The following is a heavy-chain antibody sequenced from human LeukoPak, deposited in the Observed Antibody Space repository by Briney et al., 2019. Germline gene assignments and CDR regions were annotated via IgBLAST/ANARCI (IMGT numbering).Heavy chain of an antibody. Sequence: SVKVSCKASGGTFSSYAISWVRQAPGQGLEWMGGIIPIFGTANYAQKFQGRVTITADESTSTAYMELSSLRSEDTAVYYCARTPRSYPKEFDYWGQGTTVTVSS. D-gene: IGHD1-26*01. J-gene: IGHJ4*03. CDR3: ARTPRSYPKEFDY. CDR2: IIPIFGTA. V-gene: IGHV1-69*01. CDR1: GGTFSSYA.